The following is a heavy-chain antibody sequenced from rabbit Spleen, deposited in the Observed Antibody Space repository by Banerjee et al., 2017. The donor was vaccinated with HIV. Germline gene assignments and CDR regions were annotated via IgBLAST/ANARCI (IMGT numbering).Heavy chain of an antibody. V-gene: IGHV1S40*01. CDR1: GFDFNNYY. CDR2: TEPIFGTT. D-gene: IGHD4-1*01. J-gene: IGHJ4*01. Sequence: QSLEESGGGLVQPGGSLTLSCKASGFDFNNYYMTWVRQAPGKGLEWIGLTEPIFGTTYYASWVNGRFTMSKTSSTTVTLEMTSLTAADTATYFCARDLAGVIGWNFNLWGPGTLVTVS. CDR3: ARDLAGVIGWNFNL.